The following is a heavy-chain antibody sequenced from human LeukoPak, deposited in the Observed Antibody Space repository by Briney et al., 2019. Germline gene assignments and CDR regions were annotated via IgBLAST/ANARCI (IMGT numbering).Heavy chain of an antibody. Sequence: KPSQTLSLTCTVSGGSISSGSYYWSWIRQPAGKGLEWIGRIYTSGSTNYNPSLKSRVTISVDTSKNQFSLKLSSVTAADTAVYYCARGLVTISYYYMDVWGKGTTVTVSS. CDR3: ARGLVTISYYYMDV. D-gene: IGHD3-3*01. CDR1: GGSISSGSYY. J-gene: IGHJ6*03. V-gene: IGHV4-61*02. CDR2: IYTSGST.